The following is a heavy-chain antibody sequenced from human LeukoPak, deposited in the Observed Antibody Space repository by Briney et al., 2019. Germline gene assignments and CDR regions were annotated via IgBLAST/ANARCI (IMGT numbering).Heavy chain of an antibody. CDR2: INSAYSNT. J-gene: IGHJ5*02. D-gene: IGHD6-13*01. Sequence: ASVKVSCKASGYTFTDYTIHWVRQAPGQRLERMGWINSAYSNTKYSQKFQGRVTITSDTSASTAYMEVRSLASEDTAIYYCARDSYKAAADTWFDPWGQGTLVTVSS. V-gene: IGHV1-3*01. CDR3: ARDSYKAAADTWFDP. CDR1: GYTFTDYT.